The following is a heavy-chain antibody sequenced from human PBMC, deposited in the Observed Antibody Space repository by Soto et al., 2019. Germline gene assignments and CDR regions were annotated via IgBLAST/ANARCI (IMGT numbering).Heavy chain of an antibody. V-gene: IGHV1-8*01. Sequence: GASVKVSCKASGYTFTSYDINWVRQATGQGLEWMGWMNPNSGNTGYAQKFQGRVTMTRNTSISTAYMELSSLRSEDTAVYYCARGWDYYDSSGYYRTGYGRDVWGKGTTGTISS. D-gene: IGHD3-22*01. CDR1: GYTFTSYD. CDR3: ARGWDYYDSSGYYRTGYGRDV. J-gene: IGHJ6*04. CDR2: MNPNSGNT.